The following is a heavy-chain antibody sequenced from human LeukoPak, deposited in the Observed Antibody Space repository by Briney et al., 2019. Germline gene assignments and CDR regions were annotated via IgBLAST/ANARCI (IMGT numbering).Heavy chain of an antibody. CDR2: MENSGST. CDR3: ARPSRERSVVGTDAFDF. V-gene: IGHV4-39*01. J-gene: IGHJ3*01. D-gene: IGHD6-19*01. CDR1: GGSVSSSSYY. Sequence: PSDTLSLTCTVSGGSVSSSSYYWGWFRQPPGKGLEWIGGMENSGSTYYNPSLESRLTMSVDTSKNQFSLTLSSVTAADTAVYYCARPSRERSVVGTDAFDFWGQGTMVTVSS.